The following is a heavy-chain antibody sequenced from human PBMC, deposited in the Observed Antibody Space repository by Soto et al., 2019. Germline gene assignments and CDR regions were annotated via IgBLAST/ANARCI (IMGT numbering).Heavy chain of an antibody. V-gene: IGHV3-74*01. CDR2: INNDGSTT. CDR3: ARSSGGSGKLWNYYGMAV. CDR1: GFTFSTYW. D-gene: IGHD3-10*01. J-gene: IGHJ6*02. Sequence: GGSLRLSCAASGFTFSTYWMHWVRQAPGKGLVWVSRINNDGSTTDYADSVKGRFTISRDNAKNTLYLQLDSLRAGDTAVYYCARSSGGSGKLWNYYGMAVWGQGTTVTVSS.